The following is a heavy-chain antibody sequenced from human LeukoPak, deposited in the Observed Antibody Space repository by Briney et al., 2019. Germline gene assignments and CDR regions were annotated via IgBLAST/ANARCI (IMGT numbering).Heavy chain of an antibody. J-gene: IGHJ4*02. CDR3: AREVWGPEY. CDR1: GFTFSSNG. CDR2: IRYGGNDE. V-gene: IGHV3-30*02. D-gene: IGHD1-14*01. Sequence: GGSLRLSCAASGFTFSSNGMHWVRQAPGKGLEWVAFIRYGGNDERYADSVKGRFTISRDNTKNSVYLQMSSLRAEDTAVYYCAREVWGPEYWGQGTLVTVSS.